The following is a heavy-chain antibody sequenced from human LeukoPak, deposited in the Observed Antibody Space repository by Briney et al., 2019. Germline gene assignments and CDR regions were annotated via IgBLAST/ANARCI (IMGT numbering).Heavy chain of an antibody. CDR1: GFTFSTYA. CDR2: ISSSGGST. V-gene: IGHV3-64*01. CDR3: ARGPDVVLLSHMSFFDD. Sequence: GGSLRLSCAASGFTFSTYAVHWVRQVPGKGLEYVSAISSSGGSTYYANSVKGRFTISRDNSKNTLYLQMGSLRTEDMAIYYCARGPDVVLLSHMSFFDDWGLGTLVTVSS. D-gene: IGHD2-8*02. J-gene: IGHJ4*02.